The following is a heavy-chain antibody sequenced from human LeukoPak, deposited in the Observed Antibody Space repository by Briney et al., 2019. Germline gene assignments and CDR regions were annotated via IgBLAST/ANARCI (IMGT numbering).Heavy chain of an antibody. D-gene: IGHD4-11*01. V-gene: IGHV3-23*01. Sequence: PGGSLXLSCAASGFTFSSYAMSWVRQAPGKGLEWVSAISGSGGSTYYADSVKGRFTISRENSKNTLYLQMNSLRAEDTAVYYCAKVAPHDYISYYYMDVWGKGTTVTVSS. CDR3: AKVAPHDYISYYYMDV. CDR1: GFTFSSYA. J-gene: IGHJ6*03. CDR2: ISGSGGST.